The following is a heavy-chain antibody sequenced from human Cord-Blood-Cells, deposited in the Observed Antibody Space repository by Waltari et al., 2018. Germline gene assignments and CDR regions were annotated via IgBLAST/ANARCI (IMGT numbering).Heavy chain of an antibody. CDR3: ARDTWFGELFDY. CDR2: IKQDGSEK. J-gene: IGHJ4*02. CDR1: GFPFSSYW. Sequence: EVQLVESGGGLVQPGGSLRLSCAASGFPFSSYWMSWVRQAPGKGLEWVANIKQDGSEKYYVDSVKGRFTISRDNAKNSLYLQMNSLRAEDTAVYYCARDTWFGELFDYWGQGTLVTVSS. D-gene: IGHD3-10*01. V-gene: IGHV3-7*01.